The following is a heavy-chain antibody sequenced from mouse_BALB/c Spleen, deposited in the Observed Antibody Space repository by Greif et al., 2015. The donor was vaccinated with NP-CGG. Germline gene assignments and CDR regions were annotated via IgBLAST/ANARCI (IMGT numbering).Heavy chain of an antibody. CDR1: GFAFSSYD. CDR3: ARGEAWFAY. J-gene: IGHJ3*01. CDR2: ISSGGGST. Sequence: EVQGVESGGGLVKPGGSLKLSCAASGFAFSSYDMSWVRQTPEKRLEWVAYISSGGGSTYYPDTVKGRFTISRDNVKNTLYLQMSSLKSEDTAMYYCARGEAWFAYWGQGTLVTVSA. V-gene: IGHV5-12-1*01.